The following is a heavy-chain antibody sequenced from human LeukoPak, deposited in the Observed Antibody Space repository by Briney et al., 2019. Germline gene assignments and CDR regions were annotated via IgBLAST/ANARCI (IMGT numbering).Heavy chain of an antibody. V-gene: IGHV4-39*07. Sequence: SETLSLTCTVSGDSIRSSTYYWGWIRQPPGKGLEWIGNIYYSGSTYYNPSLQSRVTISVDTSKNQFSLKLSSVTAADTTVYYCATEVAGTPFLRHWGQGTLVTVSS. CDR1: GDSIRSSTYY. CDR2: IYYSGST. CDR3: ATEVAGTPFLRH. D-gene: IGHD6-19*01. J-gene: IGHJ4*02.